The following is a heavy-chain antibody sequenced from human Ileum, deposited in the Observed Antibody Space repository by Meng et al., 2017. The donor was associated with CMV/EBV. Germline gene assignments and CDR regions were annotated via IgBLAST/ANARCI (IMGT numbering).Heavy chain of an antibody. J-gene: IGHJ6*02. CDR1: GGTFSSYA. CDR3: ARCIAARPDYYYGMDV. CDR2: IIPIFGKA. V-gene: IGHV1-69*05. D-gene: IGHD6-6*01. Sequence: SVKVSCKASGGTFSSYAISWVRQAPGQGLEWMGGIIPIFGKANYAQKFQGRVTITTDESTNTAYMELSSLRSEDTAVYYCARCIAARPDYYYGMDVWGQGTTVTVSS.